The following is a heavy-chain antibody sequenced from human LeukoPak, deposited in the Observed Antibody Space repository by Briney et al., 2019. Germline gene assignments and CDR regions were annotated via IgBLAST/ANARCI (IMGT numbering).Heavy chain of an antibody. V-gene: IGHV3-30*18. J-gene: IGHJ4*02. CDR2: ISYDGSNK. D-gene: IGHD3-3*01. CDR3: ANYPQEWSLSGRDY. Sequence: GGSLRLSCAASGFTFSSYAMSWVRQAPGKGLEWVAVISYDGSNKYYADSVKGRFTISRDNSKNTLYLQMNSLRAEDTAVYYCANYPQEWSLSGRDYWGQGTLVTVSS. CDR1: GFTFSSYA.